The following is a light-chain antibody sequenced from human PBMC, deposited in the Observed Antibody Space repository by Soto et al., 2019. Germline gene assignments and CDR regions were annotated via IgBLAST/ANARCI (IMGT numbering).Light chain of an antibody. CDR3: QQFGNSVRT. Sequence: EVVLTQPPGTLSLSPGERATLSCRASEKLSSNYLAWYQQKPGQAPRVLIYATSNRATGIPDRFSGSGSGTDFTLTISRLEPEDFAVYYCQQFGNSVRTFGQGTKVKIK. CDR2: ATS. CDR1: EKLSSNY. V-gene: IGKV3-20*01. J-gene: IGKJ1*01.